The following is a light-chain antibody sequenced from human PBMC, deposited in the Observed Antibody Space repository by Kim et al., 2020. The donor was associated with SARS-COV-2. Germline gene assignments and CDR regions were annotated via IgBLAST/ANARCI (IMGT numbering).Light chain of an antibody. CDR2: DAS. CDR3: QQRAGWPRT. Sequence: LSPRERAPLSSRASQSVPNHCLAWYQQKPGQAPRLLIYDASTRATGIPTRFSGSGSGTDFILTISNLEPEDFAVYYCQQRAGWPRTFGQGTKVDIK. V-gene: IGKV3-11*01. J-gene: IGKJ1*01. CDR1: QSVPNH.